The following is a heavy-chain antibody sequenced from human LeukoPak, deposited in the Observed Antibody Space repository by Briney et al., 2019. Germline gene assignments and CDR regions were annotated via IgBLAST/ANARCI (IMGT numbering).Heavy chain of an antibody. Sequence: RGSLRLSCAASGFTFSSYVMSWVRQAPGKGLEWVSTIGSSGSDTYYADSVKGRFTISRDNSKNTLYLQMNSLRAEDTALYYCAKDLLGQLQPGYWGQGTLVTVSS. V-gene: IGHV3-23*01. J-gene: IGHJ4*02. CDR1: GFTFSSYV. CDR3: AKDLLGQLQPGY. D-gene: IGHD1-1*01. CDR2: IGSSGSDT.